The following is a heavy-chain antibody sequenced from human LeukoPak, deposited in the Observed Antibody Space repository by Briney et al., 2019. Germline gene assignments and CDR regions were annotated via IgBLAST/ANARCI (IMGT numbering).Heavy chain of an antibody. CDR3: ARVEQLVTPFYYYGMDV. CDR1: GFTVSSNY. Sequence: GGSLRLSCAASGFTVSSNYMSWVRQAPGKGLEWVSVIYSGGSTYYADSVKGGFTISRANSKNTLYLQMNSLRAEDTAVYYCARVEQLVTPFYYYGMDVWGQGTTVTVSS. V-gene: IGHV3-53*01. J-gene: IGHJ6*02. CDR2: IYSGGST. D-gene: IGHD6-13*01.